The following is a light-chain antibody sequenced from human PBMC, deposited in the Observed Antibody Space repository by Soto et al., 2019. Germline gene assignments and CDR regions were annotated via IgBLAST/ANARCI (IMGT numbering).Light chain of an antibody. V-gene: IGLV2-14*01. CDR1: SSDIGDYKY. J-gene: IGLJ1*01. Sequence: QSALTQPASVSGSPGQSITISCTGTSSDIGDYKYVSWYQQHPDKAPKLIIFVNSNRPSGIFDRFSASKSGNTASLTISGLQAEDEADYYCSSYPSSDPPYVFGTGTKLTVL. CDR3: SSYPSSDPPYV. CDR2: VNS.